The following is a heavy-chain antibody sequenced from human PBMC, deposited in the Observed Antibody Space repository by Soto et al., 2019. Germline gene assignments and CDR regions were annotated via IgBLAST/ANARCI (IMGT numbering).Heavy chain of an antibody. D-gene: IGHD5-18*01. V-gene: IGHV1-8*01. CDR3: ARGGYSDGDQHYYYGMDV. CDR1: GYTFTSYD. CDR2: MNPNSGNT. J-gene: IGHJ6*02. Sequence: ASVKVSCKASGYTFTSYDINWVRQATGQGXEWMGWMNPNSGNTGYAQKFQGRVTMTRNTSISTAYMELSSLRSEDTAVYYCARGGYSDGDQHYYYGMDVWGQGTTVTVSS.